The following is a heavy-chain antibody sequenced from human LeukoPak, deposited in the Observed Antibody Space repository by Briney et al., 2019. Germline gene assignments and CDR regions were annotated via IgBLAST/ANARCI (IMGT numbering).Heavy chain of an antibody. Sequence: HPGGSLRLSCAASGFTFSDHYMDWVRQAPGKGLEWVGRTRNKVNSYTTEYAASVKGRFTISRDDSKNSLYLQMNSLKTEDTAVYYCARGGSWDAFHIWGQGTMVTVSS. D-gene: IGHD2-15*01. J-gene: IGHJ3*02. CDR3: ARGGSWDAFHI. CDR1: GFTFSDHY. CDR2: TRNKVNSYTT. V-gene: IGHV3-72*01.